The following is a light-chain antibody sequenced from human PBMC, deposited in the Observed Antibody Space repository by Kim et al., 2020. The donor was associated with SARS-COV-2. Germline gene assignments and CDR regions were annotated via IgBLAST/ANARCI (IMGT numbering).Light chain of an antibody. J-gene: IGKJ1*01. CDR2: GAS. V-gene: IGKV3-15*01. CDR3: KQYNNWWA. Sequence: SVSPEERATVCCRASESVSSNLDWYQKKPGQAPRLLIYGASTRATGIPARFSGSGSGTEFTLTIRSLQSEDFAVYYCKQYNNWWAFGQGTKVDIK. CDR1: ESVSSN.